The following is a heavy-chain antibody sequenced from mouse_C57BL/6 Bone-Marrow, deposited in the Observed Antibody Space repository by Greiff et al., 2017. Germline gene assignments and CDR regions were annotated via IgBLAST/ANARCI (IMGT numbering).Heavy chain of an antibody. J-gene: IGHJ2*01. V-gene: IGHV1-76*01. CDR2: IYPGSGNT. CDR3: AIWLLLDY. D-gene: IGHD2-3*01. Sequence: VQLQQSGAELVRPGASVKLSCKASGYTFTDYYINWVKQRPGQGLEWIARIYPGSGNTYYNEKFKGKATLTAEKSSSTAYMQLSSLTSEDSAVYFCAIWLLLDYWGQGTTLTVSS. CDR1: GYTFTDYY.